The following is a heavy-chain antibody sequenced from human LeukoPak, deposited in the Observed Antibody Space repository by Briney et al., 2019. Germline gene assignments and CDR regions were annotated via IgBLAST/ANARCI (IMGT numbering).Heavy chain of an antibody. CDR2: ITARGDGT. CDR3: AKEGTVTNFVWVDV. Sequence: PGGSLRLSCVASEFTFSNYVMSWVRQAPGKGLEWVSAITARGDGTNYADSVRGRFTISRDNSKNTLYLQLSSLRVGDTAVYYCAKEGTVTNFVWVDVWGQGTTVTVSS. D-gene: IGHD4-17*01. V-gene: IGHV3-23*01. CDR1: EFTFSNYV. J-gene: IGHJ6*02.